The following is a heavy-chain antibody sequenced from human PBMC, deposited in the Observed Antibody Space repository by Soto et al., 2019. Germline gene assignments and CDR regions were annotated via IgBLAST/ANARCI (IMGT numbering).Heavy chain of an antibody. CDR3: ARDRGIAAAGPSFDY. Sequence: ASVKVSCKASGYTFTSYGISLVRQAPGQGLEWMXWIXXXXGXTXYXXXXXXRVTMTTDTSTSTAYMELRSLRSDDTDVYYCARDRGIAAAGPSFDYWGQGTLVTVS. V-gene: IGHV1-18*04. CDR1: GYTFTSYG. CDR2: IXXXXGXT. J-gene: IGHJ4*02. D-gene: IGHD6-13*01.